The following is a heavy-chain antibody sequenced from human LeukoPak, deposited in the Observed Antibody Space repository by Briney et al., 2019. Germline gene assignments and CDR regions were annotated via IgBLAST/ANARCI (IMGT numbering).Heavy chain of an antibody. Sequence: SETLSLTCTVSGGSISSSSYYWGWIRQPPGKGLEWIGSIYYSGSTYYNPSLKSRVTISVDTSKNQFSLKLSSVTAADTAVYYCAKEYCSNSVCHSLDYWGQGTLVTVSS. V-gene: IGHV4-39*02. D-gene: IGHD2-8*01. CDR2: IYYSGST. J-gene: IGHJ4*02. CDR1: GGSISSSSYY. CDR3: AKEYCSNSVCHSLDY.